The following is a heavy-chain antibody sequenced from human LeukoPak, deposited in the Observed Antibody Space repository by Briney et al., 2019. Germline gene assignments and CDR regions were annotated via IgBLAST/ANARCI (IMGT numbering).Heavy chain of an antibody. Sequence: SETLSLTCTVSGGSISSSSYYWGWIRQPPGKGPEWIGSIYYSGSTYYNPSLKSRVTISVDTSKNQFSLKLSSVTAADTAVYYCARGSGWPTFDYWGQGTLVTVSS. D-gene: IGHD6-19*01. J-gene: IGHJ4*02. CDR3: ARGSGWPTFDY. CDR2: IYYSGST. V-gene: IGHV4-39*01. CDR1: GGSISSSSYY.